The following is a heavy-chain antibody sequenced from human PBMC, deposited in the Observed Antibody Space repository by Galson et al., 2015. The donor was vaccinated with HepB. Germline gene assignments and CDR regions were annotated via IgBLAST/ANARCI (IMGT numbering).Heavy chain of an antibody. CDR3: ARAGHYGGKGNWFDS. J-gene: IGHJ5*01. Sequence: SLRLSCAASGFTVGASYMSWVRQAPGKGLEWVSVIYDGGSIYYADFAKGRFSISRDNSTNTLYLQMSGLRAEDTAVYYCARAGHYGGKGNWFDSWGQGTLVTVSS. V-gene: IGHV3-66*02. CDR1: GFTVGASY. D-gene: IGHD4-23*01. CDR2: IYDGGSI.